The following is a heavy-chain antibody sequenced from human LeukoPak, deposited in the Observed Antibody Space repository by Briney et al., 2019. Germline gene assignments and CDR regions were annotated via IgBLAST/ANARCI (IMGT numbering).Heavy chain of an antibody. J-gene: IGHJ4*02. CDR1: GGSISSYY. V-gene: IGHV4-59*01. Sequence: SETLSLTCTVSGGSISSYYWSWIRQPPGKGLEWIGYIYYSGSTNYNPSLKSRVTISVDTSKNQFSLKLRPVTAADTAMYYCARGVVIAPQTFDYWGQGTLVTVSS. CDR2: IYYSGST. CDR3: ARGVVIAPQTFDY. D-gene: IGHD2-21*01.